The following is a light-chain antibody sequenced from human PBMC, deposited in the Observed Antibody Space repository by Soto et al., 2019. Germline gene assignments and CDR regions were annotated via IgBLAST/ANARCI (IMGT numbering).Light chain of an antibody. V-gene: IGKV3-20*01. CDR3: QQCAHSPLT. Sequence: EIVLTQSPGTLSLSPGERATLSCRASQTVSKNYLAWYQQKPGQAPRLLIDDAFNRATDIPDRFSGSGSGTDFTLTITRLEPEDFAVYYCQQCAHSPLTFGQGTKVEMK. CDR1: QTVSKNY. CDR2: DAF. J-gene: IGKJ1*01.